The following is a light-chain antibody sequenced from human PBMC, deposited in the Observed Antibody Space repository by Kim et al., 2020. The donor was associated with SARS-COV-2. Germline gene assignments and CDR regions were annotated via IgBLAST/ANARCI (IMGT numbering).Light chain of an antibody. CDR1: TVGDKY. CDR3: QAWDRSTVV. V-gene: IGLV3-1*01. Sequence: SVSPGQTASITCSGDTVGDKYPSWYQQKPGQSPVLVIYQHNKRPSGIPERFSGSNSGNTATLTISGTQALDEADYYCQAWDRSTVVFGGGTQLTVL. J-gene: IGLJ2*01. CDR2: QHN.